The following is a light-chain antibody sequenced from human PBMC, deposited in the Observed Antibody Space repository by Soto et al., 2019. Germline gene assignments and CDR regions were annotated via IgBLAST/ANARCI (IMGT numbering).Light chain of an antibody. J-gene: IGKJ1*01. CDR1: QSVSSSD. CDR3: QQYRSSSWT. CDR2: GAS. Sequence: EIVLTQSPGTLSLAPGERATLSCRASQSVSSSDLAWYQQKPGQAPRLLIYGASSRATGIPERFSGSGSETDFTLTISRLEPEDFAVYYCQQYRSSSWTFGQGTKVEIK. V-gene: IGKV3-20*01.